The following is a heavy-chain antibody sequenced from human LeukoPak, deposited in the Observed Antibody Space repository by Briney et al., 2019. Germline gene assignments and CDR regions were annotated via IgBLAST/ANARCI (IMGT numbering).Heavy chain of an antibody. V-gene: IGHV4-59*01. J-gene: IGHJ4*02. CDR3: ARTHAPYYDSSGYYLDY. D-gene: IGHD3-22*01. Sequence: PSETLSLTCTVSGGSISSYYWSWIRQPPGKGLEWIGYIYYSGSTNYNPSLKSRVTISVDTSKNQFSLKLSSVTAADTAVYYCARTHAPYYDSSGYYLDYWGQGTLVTVSS. CDR1: GGSISSYY. CDR2: IYYSGST.